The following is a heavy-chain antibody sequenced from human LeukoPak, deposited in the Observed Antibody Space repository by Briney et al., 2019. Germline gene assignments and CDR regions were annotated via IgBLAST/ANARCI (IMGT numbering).Heavy chain of an antibody. V-gene: IGHV4-4*07. CDR2: IYPSGST. Sequence: SETLSLTCTVSGGSISSYYWSWIRQPAGKGLDWIGRIYPSGSTNYNPSLKSRVTMSVDTSKNQFSLKLSSVTAADTAVYYCARDRYYYYGSGSYYLFDYWGQGTLVTVSS. J-gene: IGHJ4*02. CDR1: GGSISSYY. CDR3: ARDRYYYYGSGSYYLFDY. D-gene: IGHD3-10*01.